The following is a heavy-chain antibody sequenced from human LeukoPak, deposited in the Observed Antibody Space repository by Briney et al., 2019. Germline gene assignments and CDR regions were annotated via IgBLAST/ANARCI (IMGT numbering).Heavy chain of an antibody. J-gene: IGHJ6*03. CDR1: GGTFSSYA. V-gene: IGHV1-69*06. CDR3: ARLKHYYYYMDV. Sequence: GASVKVSCKASGGTFSSYAISWVRQAPGQGLEWMGGIIPIFGTANYAQNFQGRVTITADKSTSTAYMELSSLRSEDTAVYYCARLKHYYYYMDVWGKGTTVTVSS. CDR2: IIPIFGTA.